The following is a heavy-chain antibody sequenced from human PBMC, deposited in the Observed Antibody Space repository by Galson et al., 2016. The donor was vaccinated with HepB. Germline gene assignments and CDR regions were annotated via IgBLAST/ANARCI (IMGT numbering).Heavy chain of an antibody. D-gene: IGHD3-10*01. CDR2: ISWNSGSI. J-gene: IGHJ6*02. CDR1: GFTFDDYA. V-gene: IGHV3-9*01. Sequence: SLRLSCAASGFTFDDYAMHWVRQAPGKGLEWVSGISWNSGSIGYADSVKGRFTISRDNAKNSLYLQMNSLRAEDTAVYYCAKGGLVVQGDYYYGMDVWGQGTTVTVSS. CDR3: AKGGLVVQGDYYYGMDV.